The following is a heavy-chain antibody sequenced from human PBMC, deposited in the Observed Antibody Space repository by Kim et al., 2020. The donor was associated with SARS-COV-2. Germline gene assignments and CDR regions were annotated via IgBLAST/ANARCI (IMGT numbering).Heavy chain of an antibody. J-gene: IGHJ2*01. CDR3: ARSGHRDNYWYFDL. CDR1: GGSISSYY. D-gene: IGHD3-10*01. CDR2: LYNSGTT. Sequence: SETLSLTCTVSGGSISSYYWTWIRQPPGKGLEWIGYLYNSGTTNYNPSLKSRVTISVDMSKNQFSLKLNSVTAADTAVYYCARSGHRDNYWYFDLWGRGTLVTVSS. V-gene: IGHV4-59*01.